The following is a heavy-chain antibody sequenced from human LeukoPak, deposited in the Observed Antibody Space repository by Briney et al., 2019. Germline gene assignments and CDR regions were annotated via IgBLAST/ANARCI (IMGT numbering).Heavy chain of an antibody. D-gene: IGHD4-17*01. CDR3: ARDFLHGDSPFDY. J-gene: IGHJ4*02. Sequence: SETLSLTCTVSGGSISSSSYYWGWIRQPPGKGLEWIGSIYYSGSTYYNPSLKSRVTISVDTSKNQFSLKLSSVTAADTAVYYCARDFLHGDSPFDYWGQGTLVTVSS. V-gene: IGHV4-39*07. CDR1: GGSISSSSYY. CDR2: IYYSGST.